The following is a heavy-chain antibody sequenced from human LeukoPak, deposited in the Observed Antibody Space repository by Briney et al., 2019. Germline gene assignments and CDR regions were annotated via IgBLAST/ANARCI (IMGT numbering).Heavy chain of an antibody. Sequence: ASVKVSCKASGDNFSTYSFSWVRQAPGQGLEWMGGIMPIFDTSNYAQKFQGRVTITADESTSTAYMELRSLTSEDTAVYYCARDPSKIRGVKAIDYWGQGTLVTVSS. CDR2: IMPIFDTS. CDR3: ARDPSKIRGVKAIDY. V-gene: IGHV1-69*13. J-gene: IGHJ4*02. D-gene: IGHD3-10*01. CDR1: GDNFSTYS.